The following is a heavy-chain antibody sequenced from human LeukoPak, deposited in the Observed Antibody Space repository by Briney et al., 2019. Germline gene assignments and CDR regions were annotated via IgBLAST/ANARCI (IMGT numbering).Heavy chain of an antibody. CDR2: INHSGGST. V-gene: IGHV1-46*01. D-gene: IGHD2-15*01. CDR1: GYTFTSYY. Sequence: ASVKVSCKASGYTFTSYYMHWVRQAPGQGLEWMGIINHSGGSTSYAQKFQGRVTMIRDTSTSTVYMELSSLRSEDTAVYYCAREYCSGGSCQVYDYWGQGTLVTVSS. CDR3: AREYCSGGSCQVYDY. J-gene: IGHJ4*02.